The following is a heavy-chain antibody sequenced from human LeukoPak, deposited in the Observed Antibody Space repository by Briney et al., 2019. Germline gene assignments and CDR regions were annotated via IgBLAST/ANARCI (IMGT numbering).Heavy chain of an antibody. Sequence: ASPKVSCTASGYTFTGYYMHWVRQAPGQGLEWMGWINPNSGGTNYAQKFQGRVTMTRDTSISTAYMELSRLRSDDTAVYYCARVALDYYGSVLDYWGQGTLVTVSS. CDR3: ARVALDYYGSVLDY. J-gene: IGHJ4*02. CDR2: INPNSGGT. CDR1: GYTFTGYY. V-gene: IGHV1-2*02. D-gene: IGHD3-10*01.